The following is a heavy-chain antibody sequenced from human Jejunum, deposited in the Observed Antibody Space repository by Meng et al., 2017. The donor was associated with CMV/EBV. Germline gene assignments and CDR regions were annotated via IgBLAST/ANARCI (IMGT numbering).Heavy chain of an antibody. V-gene: IGHV3-23*01. D-gene: IGHD4-17*01. CDR1: TFTLNNYG. J-gene: IGHJ4*02. Sequence: LKISCAASTFTLNNYGMNWVRQAPGKGLEWVSGISSSDGRTYYADSVRGHFTISRDNSKNTLFPQMNSLRVEDTAVYYCANSGLRAWGQGTLVTVSS. CDR2: ISSSDGRT. CDR3: ANSGLRA.